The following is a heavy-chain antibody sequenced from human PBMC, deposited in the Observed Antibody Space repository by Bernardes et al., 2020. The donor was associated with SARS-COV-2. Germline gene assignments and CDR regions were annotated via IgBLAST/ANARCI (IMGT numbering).Heavy chain of an antibody. V-gene: IGHV3-9*01. J-gene: IGHJ6*02. Sequence: GGSLRLSCAASGFTFDDYAMHWVRQAPGKGLEWVSGISWNSGSIGYADSVKGRFTISRDNAKNSLYLQMNSLRAEDTALYYCAKGYYDILTGYAYYYGMDVWGQGTTVTVSS. CDR3: AKGYYDILTGYAYYYGMDV. CDR1: GFTFDDYA. D-gene: IGHD3-9*01. CDR2: ISWNSGSI.